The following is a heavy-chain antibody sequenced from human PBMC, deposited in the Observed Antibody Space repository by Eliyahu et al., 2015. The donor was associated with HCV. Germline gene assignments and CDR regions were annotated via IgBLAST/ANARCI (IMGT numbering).Heavy chain of an antibody. D-gene: IGHD6-19*01. J-gene: IGHJ4*02. Sequence: QVQLQESGPGLVKPSETLSLTCTVSGGXISSYYWSWIRQPPGKGLEWIGYIYYSGSTNYNPSLKSRVTISVDTSKNQFSLKLSSVTAADTAVYYCARVPRYSSGWYRGYFDYWPGNPGHRLL. CDR2: IYYSGST. CDR1: GGXISSYY. CDR3: ARVPRYSSGWYRGYFDY. V-gene: IGHV4-59*01.